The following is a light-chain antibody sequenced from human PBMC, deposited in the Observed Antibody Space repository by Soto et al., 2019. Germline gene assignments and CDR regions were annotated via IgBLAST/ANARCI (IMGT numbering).Light chain of an antibody. CDR1: QSVSIY. CDR2: DAS. V-gene: IGKV3-11*01. J-gene: IGKJ5*01. Sequence: EIVLAQSPATLSLSPGERATLSCRASQSVSIYLAWYQQKPGQAPRLLIYDASNRATGIPARFSGSRSGTDFTLTISSLEPEDFAVYYCQQRSNWPPKITFGQGTRLEIK. CDR3: QQRSNWPPKIT.